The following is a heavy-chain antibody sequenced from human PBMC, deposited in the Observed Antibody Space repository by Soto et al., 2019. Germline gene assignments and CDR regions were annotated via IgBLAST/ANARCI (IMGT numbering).Heavy chain of an antibody. J-gene: IGHJ4*02. D-gene: IGHD3-3*01. CDR3: AKATYESWSGADD. CDR2: LSYDGINQ. V-gene: IGHV3-30*18. Sequence: QVQLVESGGGVVQPGRSLRLSCAASGFTFSSYGMHWVRQAPGTGLEWVAVLSYDGINQYYADSVKGRFTISRDNSKNPLDLQMNSLIAEDTAVYYCAKATYESWSGADDCGQVSLVTAFS. CDR1: GFTFSSYG.